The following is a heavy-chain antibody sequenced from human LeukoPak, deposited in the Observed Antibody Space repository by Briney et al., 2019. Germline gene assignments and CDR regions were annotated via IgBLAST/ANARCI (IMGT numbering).Heavy chain of an antibody. CDR3: AKKIIGYCSSGRCHFDH. Sequence: GGSLRLSCEASGFTFSSCAMSWVRQAPGKGLEWVSGISGGGETTFYADSVKGRFTISRDNFKNTLYLQLNSLSADDTAVYYCAKKIIGYCSSGRCHFDHWGQGTLVTVSS. J-gene: IGHJ4*02. D-gene: IGHD2-15*01. V-gene: IGHV3-23*01. CDR2: ISGGGETT. CDR1: GFTFSSCA.